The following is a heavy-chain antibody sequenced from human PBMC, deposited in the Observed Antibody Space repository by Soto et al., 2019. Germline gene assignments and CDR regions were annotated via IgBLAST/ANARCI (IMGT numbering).Heavy chain of an antibody. CDR1: GFTFSSYA. D-gene: IGHD4-17*01. CDR2: ISGSGGST. J-gene: IGHJ4*02. CDR3: AKADYGDYVGY. V-gene: IGHV3-23*01. Sequence: GGSLRLSCAASGFTFSSYAMSWVRQAPGKGLEWVSAISGSGGSTYYADSVQGPFTISRDNSKNTLYLHMNCLRADDTAVYYCAKADYGDYVGYWGQGTLVTVSS.